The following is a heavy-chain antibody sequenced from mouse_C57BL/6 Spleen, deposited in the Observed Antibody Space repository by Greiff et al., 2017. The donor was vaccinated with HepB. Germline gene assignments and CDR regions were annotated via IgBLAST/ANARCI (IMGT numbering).Heavy chain of an antibody. CDR2: IDPSDSYT. J-gene: IGHJ1*03. V-gene: IGHV1-69*01. CDR3: ASYYYGSSYGYFDV. Sequence: QVHVKQPGAELVMPGASVKLSCKASGYTFTSYWMHWVKQRPGQGLEWIGEIDPSDSYTNYNQKFKGKSTLTVDKSSSTAYMQLSSLTSEDSAVYYCASYYYGSSYGYFDVWGTGTTVTVSS. CDR1: GYTFTSYW. D-gene: IGHD1-1*01.